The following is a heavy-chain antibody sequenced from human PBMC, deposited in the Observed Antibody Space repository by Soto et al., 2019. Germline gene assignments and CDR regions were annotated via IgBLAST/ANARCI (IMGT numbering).Heavy chain of an antibody. CDR2: ISYSGST. J-gene: IGHJ4*02. Sequence: QVQLQESGPGLVKPSQTLSLTCTVSGGSISSGGYYWSWIRQHPGKGLEWIGYISYSGSTYYNTSLKSRVTISVDTSKNQFSLKLSSVTAADTAVYYCARVRELERRRAFDYWGQGTLVTVSS. V-gene: IGHV4-31*03. CDR1: GGSISSGGYY. CDR3: ARVRELERRRAFDY. D-gene: IGHD1-1*01.